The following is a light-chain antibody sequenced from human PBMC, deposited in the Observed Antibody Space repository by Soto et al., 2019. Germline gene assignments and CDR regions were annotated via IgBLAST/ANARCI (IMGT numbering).Light chain of an antibody. CDR3: QQYDNLPPYT. Sequence: DIQMTQSPSSLSASVGESVTITCQATQDISNYLNWYQQKPGRAPKLLIYAASNLETGVPSRFSGSGSGTDFTFTISSLQPEDVATYYCQQYDNLPPYTFGQGTKLEIK. J-gene: IGKJ2*01. CDR1: QDISNY. CDR2: AAS. V-gene: IGKV1-33*01.